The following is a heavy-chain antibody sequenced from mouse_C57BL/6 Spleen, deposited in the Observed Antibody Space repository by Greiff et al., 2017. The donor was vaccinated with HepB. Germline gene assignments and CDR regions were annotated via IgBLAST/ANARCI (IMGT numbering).Heavy chain of an antibody. CDR2: IYPGDGDT. Sequence: VQLQQSGPELVKPGASVKISCKASGYAFSSSWMNWVKQRPGKGLEWIGRIYPGDGDTNYNGKFKGKATLTADKSSSTAYMQLSSLTSEDSAVYFGATAYYSNFFAYWGQGTLVTVSA. CDR3: ATAYYSNFFAY. CDR1: GYAFSSSW. J-gene: IGHJ3*01. V-gene: IGHV1-82*01. D-gene: IGHD2-5*01.